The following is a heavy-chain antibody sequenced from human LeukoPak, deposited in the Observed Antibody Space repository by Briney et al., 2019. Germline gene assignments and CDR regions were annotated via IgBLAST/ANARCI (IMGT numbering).Heavy chain of an antibody. D-gene: IGHD3-3*01. Sequence: GASVKVSCKASGYTFTSYYMHWVRQAPGQGLEWMGIINPNGGSTSYAQKFQGRVTMTRDTSTSTVYMELSSLRSEDTAVYYCARAWGIFGVVIIGYFDYWGQGTLVTVSS. CDR1: GYTFTSYY. CDR2: INPNGGST. J-gene: IGHJ4*02. CDR3: ARAWGIFGVVIIGYFDY. V-gene: IGHV1-46*01.